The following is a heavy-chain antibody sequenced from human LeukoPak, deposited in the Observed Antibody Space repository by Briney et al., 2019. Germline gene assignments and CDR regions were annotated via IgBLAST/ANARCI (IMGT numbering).Heavy chain of an antibody. CDR1: GFTFCTFA. D-gene: IGHD2-15*01. Sequence: GSLRLPFATPGFTFCTFAITWVRQAPGKGLGLISGFSGRGDSTYYADSVKGRFTISRDNSKNTLYLQMNSLRAEDTAVYYCAKAPSGAYCSASSCGYLAYWGQGTLVTVSS. CDR2: FSGRGDST. CDR3: AKAPSGAYCSASSCGYLAY. V-gene: IGHV3-23*01. J-gene: IGHJ4*02.